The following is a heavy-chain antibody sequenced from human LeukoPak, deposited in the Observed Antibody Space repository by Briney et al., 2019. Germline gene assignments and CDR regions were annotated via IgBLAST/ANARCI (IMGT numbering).Heavy chain of an antibody. D-gene: IGHD1-26*01. CDR3: ANPGSVSDPSGDYFDY. CDR1: GFTFSSYG. CDR2: IRYDGSNK. V-gene: IGHV3-30*02. J-gene: IGHJ4*02. Sequence: PGGSLRLSCAASGFTFSSYGMHWVRQAPGKGLEWVAFIRYDGSNKYYADSVKGRFTISRDNSKNTLYLQMNSLRAEDTAVYYCANPGSVSDPSGDYFDYWGQGTLVTVSS.